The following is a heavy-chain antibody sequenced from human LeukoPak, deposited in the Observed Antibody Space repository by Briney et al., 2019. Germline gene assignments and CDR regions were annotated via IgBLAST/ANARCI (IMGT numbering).Heavy chain of an antibody. D-gene: IGHD4-17*01. CDR3: ARGPDYGDFLDY. CDR2: ISYDGSNK. CDR1: GFTFSSYA. J-gene: IGHJ4*02. V-gene: IGHV3-30-3*01. Sequence: QPGRSLRLSRAASGFTFSSYAMHWVRQAPGKGLEWVAVISYDGSNKYYADSVKGRFTISRDNSKNTLYLQMNSLRAEDTAVYYCARGPDYGDFLDYWGQGTLVTVSS.